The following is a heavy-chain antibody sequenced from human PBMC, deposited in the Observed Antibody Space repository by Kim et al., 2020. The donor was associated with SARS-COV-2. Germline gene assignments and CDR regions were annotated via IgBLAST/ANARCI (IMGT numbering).Heavy chain of an antibody. V-gene: IGHV1-8*01. J-gene: IGHJ4*02. D-gene: IGHD6-13*01. CDR2: MNPNSGNT. Sequence: ASVKVSCKASGYTFTSYDINWVRQATGQGLEWMGGMNPNSGNTGYAQKFQGRVTMTRNTSISTAYMELSSLRSEDTAVYYCAIAPYSSSWTTFDYWGQGTLVTVSS. CDR3: AIAPYSSSWTTFDY. CDR1: GYTFTSYD.